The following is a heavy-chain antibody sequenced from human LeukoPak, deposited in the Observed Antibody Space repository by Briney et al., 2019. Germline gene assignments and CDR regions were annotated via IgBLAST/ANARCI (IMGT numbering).Heavy chain of an antibody. CDR1: GFTFSSYS. CDR3: ARASPQQAFFFDY. J-gene: IGHJ4*02. CDR2: IGSSSSI. Sequence: PGESLRLSCAASGFTFSSYSMNWVRQAPGKGLEWVSYIGSSSSIYYADSVKGRFTISRDNAKYSLYLQMNSLRAEDTAIYYCARASPQQAFFFDYWGQGTLVTVSS. V-gene: IGHV3-48*01. D-gene: IGHD2/OR15-2a*01.